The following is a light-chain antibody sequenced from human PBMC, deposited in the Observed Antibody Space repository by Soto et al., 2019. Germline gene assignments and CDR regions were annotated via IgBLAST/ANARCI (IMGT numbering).Light chain of an antibody. CDR1: QSVSSL. CDR3: QQYHYWPYT. Sequence: VLTQSPATLSVSPGERVTLSCRASQSVSSLLAWYQQKPGQAPRLLISSTSTRATGIPARFSGSGSGTEFTLTISSLQSEDFAIYYCQQYHYWPYTFGQGPNLEIK. CDR2: STS. J-gene: IGKJ2*01. V-gene: IGKV3-15*01.